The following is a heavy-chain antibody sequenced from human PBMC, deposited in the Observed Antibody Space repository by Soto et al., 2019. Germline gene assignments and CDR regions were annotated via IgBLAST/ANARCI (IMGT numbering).Heavy chain of an antibody. CDR2: VPYSGST. CDR1: GGCMSSYY. J-gene: IGHJ6*02. Sequence: SGTLSLTYTVSGGCMSSYYWSWIRQRAGKGLEWIGYVPYSGSTNYNPSLKSRVTISVDTAKNQFALKLGSVTAGDTAVYYCAREKYYGMDVWGQGATVTVSS. CDR3: AREKYYGMDV. V-gene: IGHV4-59*01.